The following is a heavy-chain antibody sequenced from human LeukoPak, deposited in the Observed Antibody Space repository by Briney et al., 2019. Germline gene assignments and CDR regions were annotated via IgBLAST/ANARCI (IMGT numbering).Heavy chain of an antibody. Sequence: ASVKVSCKASGYTFPSYFMHWVRQAPGQGLEWMGIINPTGGSTTYAQKFQGRVTMTRDTSTSTVYMELSSVRSDDTAVYYCATVRTRENSGSYYFDYWGQGTLVTVSS. D-gene: IGHD1-26*01. J-gene: IGHJ4*02. V-gene: IGHV1-46*01. CDR2: INPTGGST. CDR3: ATVRTRENSGSYYFDY. CDR1: GYTFPSYF.